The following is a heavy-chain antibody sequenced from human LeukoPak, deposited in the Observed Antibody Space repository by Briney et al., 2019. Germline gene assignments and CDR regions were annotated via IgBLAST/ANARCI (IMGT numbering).Heavy chain of an antibody. D-gene: IGHD3-9*01. Sequence: GGSLRLSCAASGFTFSSYGMHWVRQAPGKGLEWVAVISYDGSNKYYADSVKGRFTISRDNSKNTLYLQMNSLRAEDTAVYYCAKDSNAYYDILTGPSFDYRGQGTLVTVSS. J-gene: IGHJ4*02. V-gene: IGHV3-30*18. CDR2: ISYDGSNK. CDR1: GFTFSSYG. CDR3: AKDSNAYYDILTGPSFDY.